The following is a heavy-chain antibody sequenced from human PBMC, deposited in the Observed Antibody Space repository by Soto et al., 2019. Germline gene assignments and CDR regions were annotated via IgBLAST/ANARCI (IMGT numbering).Heavy chain of an antibody. Sequence: QLQLQESGPGLVKPSETLSLTCTVSGGSISSSSYYWGWIRQPPGKGLEWIGSIYYSGSTYYNPSLKSRFTISVDTSKNQFSLKLNSVTAADTAVYYCARHFIGFLTGWNDAFDIWGQGTMVTVSS. D-gene: IGHD3-9*01. CDR2: IYYSGST. CDR1: GGSISSSSYY. V-gene: IGHV4-39*01. CDR3: ARHFIGFLTGWNDAFDI. J-gene: IGHJ3*02.